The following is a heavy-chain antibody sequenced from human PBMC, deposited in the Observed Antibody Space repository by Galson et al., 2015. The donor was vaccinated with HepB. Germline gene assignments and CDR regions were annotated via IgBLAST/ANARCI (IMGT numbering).Heavy chain of an antibody. CDR3: ARSVYQLPPPVRFGMDV. V-gene: IGHV3-33*01. CDR2: IWHDGSNK. J-gene: IGHJ6*02. Sequence: SLRLSCAASGFTFSSYGMHWVRQAPGKGLEWVAGIWHDGSNKYYADSVKGRFTISRDNSKNTLYLQVNSLRAEDTAVYFCARSVYQLPPPVRFGMDVWGQGTTVTVSS. D-gene: IGHD2-2*01. CDR1: GFTFSSYG.